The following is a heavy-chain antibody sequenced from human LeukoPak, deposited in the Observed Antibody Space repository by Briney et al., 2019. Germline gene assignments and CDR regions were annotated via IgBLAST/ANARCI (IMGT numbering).Heavy chain of an antibody. V-gene: IGHV4-39*07. J-gene: IGHJ5*02. CDR3: ARDLLSIGFDP. CDR1: GGSISSSSYY. Sequence: PSETLSLTCTVSGGSISSSSYYWGWIRQPPGKGLEWIGSIYYSGSTYYNPSLKSRVTISVDTSKNQFSLKLSSVTAADTAVYYCARDLLSIGFDPWGQGTLVTVSS. CDR2: IYYSGST. D-gene: IGHD3-16*02.